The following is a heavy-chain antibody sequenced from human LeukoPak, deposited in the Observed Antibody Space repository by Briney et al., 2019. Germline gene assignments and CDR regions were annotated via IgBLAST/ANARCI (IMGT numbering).Heavy chain of an antibody. CDR1: GYTLTSYD. V-gene: IGHV1-8*01. J-gene: IGHJ4*02. D-gene: IGHD6-19*01. CDR2: MNPNSGNT. CDR3: ARVVVAGPRALDY. Sequence: ASVKVSCKASGYTLTSYDINWVRQATGQGLEWMGWMNPNSGNTGYAQKFQGRVTMTGNTSMSTAYMELSSLRSEDTAVYYCARVVVAGPRALDYWGQGTLVTVSP.